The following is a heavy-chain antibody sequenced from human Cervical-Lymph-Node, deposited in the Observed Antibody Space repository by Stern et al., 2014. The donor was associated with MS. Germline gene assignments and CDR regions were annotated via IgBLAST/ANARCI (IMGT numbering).Heavy chain of an antibody. CDR2: ISYSGST. CDR1: GGSISSSSYY. Sequence: QVQLQESGPGLVKPSETLSLTCTVSGGSISSSSYYWGWIRQPPGKGLEWIGSISYSGSTYYNPSLQSRVTISVDTSKNQFYLKLGSVTAADTAVYYCARHENFFFDYWGQGTLVTVSS. V-gene: IGHV4-39*01. CDR3: ARHENFFFDY. J-gene: IGHJ4*02. D-gene: IGHD2/OR15-2a*01.